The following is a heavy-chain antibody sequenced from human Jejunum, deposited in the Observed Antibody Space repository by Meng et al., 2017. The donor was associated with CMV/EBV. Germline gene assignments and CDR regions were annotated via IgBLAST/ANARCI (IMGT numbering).Heavy chain of an antibody. V-gene: IGHV1-2*02. D-gene: IGHD2-2*02. Sequence: SCKGSGYTFHVYYIHGLQQAPGQGLEWMGWINPNNGATNYAQSFQGRVTLTSDTSISTAFMELSRLTSDDTAVYYCAKVESSSYYTDWGQGTLVTVSS. J-gene: IGHJ4*02. CDR1: GYTFHVYY. CDR2: INPNNGAT. CDR3: AKVESSSYYTD.